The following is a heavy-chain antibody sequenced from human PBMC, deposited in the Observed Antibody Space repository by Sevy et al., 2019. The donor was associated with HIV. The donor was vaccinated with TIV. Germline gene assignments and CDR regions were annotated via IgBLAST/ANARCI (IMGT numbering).Heavy chain of an antibody. Sequence: ASVKVSCKASGGTFSSYAISWVRQAPGQGLEWMGGIIPIFGTANYAQKFQGRVRITADESTSTAYMELSSLRSEDTAVYYCARVKRDRWYYFDYWGQGTLVTVSS. CDR2: IIPIFGTA. CDR1: GGTFSSYA. V-gene: IGHV1-69*13. J-gene: IGHJ4*02. D-gene: IGHD6-13*01. CDR3: ARVKRDRWYYFDY.